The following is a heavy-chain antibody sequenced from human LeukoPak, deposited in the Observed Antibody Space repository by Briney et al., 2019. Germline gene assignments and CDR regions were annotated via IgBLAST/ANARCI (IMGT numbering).Heavy chain of an antibody. J-gene: IGHJ4*02. CDR3: AKSHSSGYDFDY. Sequence: PGGSLRLSCAASGFTFSSYAMSWVRQAPGKGLEWASAISGSGGSTYYADSVKGRFTISRDNSKNTLYLQMNSLRAEDTAVYYCAKSHSSGYDFDYWGQGTLVTVSS. D-gene: IGHD3-22*01. V-gene: IGHV3-23*01. CDR2: ISGSGGST. CDR1: GFTFSSYA.